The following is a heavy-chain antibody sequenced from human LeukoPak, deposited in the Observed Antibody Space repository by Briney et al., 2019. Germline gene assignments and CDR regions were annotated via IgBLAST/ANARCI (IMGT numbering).Heavy chain of an antibody. CDR1: GGTFSSYA. Sequence: SVKVSCKASGGTFSSYAISWVRQVPGQGLEWMGGIIPIFGTANYAQKFQGRVTITADESTSTAYMELSSLRSEDTAVYYCARDLSSPGDFDYWGQGTLVTVSS. J-gene: IGHJ4*02. CDR2: IIPIFGTA. V-gene: IGHV1-69*13. D-gene: IGHD1-26*01. CDR3: ARDLSSPGDFDY.